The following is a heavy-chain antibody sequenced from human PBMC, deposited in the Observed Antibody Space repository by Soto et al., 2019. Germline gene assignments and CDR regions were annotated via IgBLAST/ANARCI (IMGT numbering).Heavy chain of an antibody. J-gene: IGHJ6*02. CDR2: IYHSGST. D-gene: IGHD4-17*01. CDR3: ARAHYGDYGYGMDV. V-gene: IGHV4-30-2*01. Sequence: QLQLQESGSGLVKPSQTLSLTCAVSGGSISSGGYSWSWIRQPPGKGLEWIGYIYHSGSTYYNPSLTGRVTISVDRSKNQFSLKLSSVTAADTAVYYCARAHYGDYGYGMDVWGQGTTVTVSS. CDR1: GGSISSGGYS.